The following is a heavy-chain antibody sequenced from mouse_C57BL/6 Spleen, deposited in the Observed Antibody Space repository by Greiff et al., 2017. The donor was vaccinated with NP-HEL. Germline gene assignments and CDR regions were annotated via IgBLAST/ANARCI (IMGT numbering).Heavy chain of an antibody. V-gene: IGHV1-62-2*01. CDR1: GYTFTEYT. J-gene: IGHJ4*01. Sequence: VKLQESGAELVKPGASVKLSCKASGYTFTEYTIHWVKQRSGQGLEWIGWFYPGSGSIKYNEKFKDKATLTADKSSSTVYMELSRLTSEDSAVYFCARHGLMTTVVAKGYYAMDDWGQGTSVTVSS. CDR3: ARHGLMTTVVAKGYYAMDD. CDR2: FYPGSGSI. D-gene: IGHD1-1*01.